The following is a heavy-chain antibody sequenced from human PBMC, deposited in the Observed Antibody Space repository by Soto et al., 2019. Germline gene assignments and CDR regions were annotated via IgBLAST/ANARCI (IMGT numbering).Heavy chain of an antibody. CDR2: INPNSGGT. D-gene: IGHD6-13*01. CDR3: ARGXYSSSWYEFDYYYGMDV. Sequence: ASVKVSCKASGYTFTGCYMHWVRQAPGQGLEWMGWINPNSGGTNYAQKFQGWVTMTRDTSISTAYMELSRLRSDDTAVYYCARGXYSSSWYEFDYYYGMDVWGQGTTVTVSS. CDR1: GYTFTGCY. J-gene: IGHJ6*02. V-gene: IGHV1-2*04.